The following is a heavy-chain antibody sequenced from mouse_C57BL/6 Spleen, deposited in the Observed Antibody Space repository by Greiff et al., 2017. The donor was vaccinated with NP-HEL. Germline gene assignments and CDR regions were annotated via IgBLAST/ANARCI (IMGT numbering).Heavy chain of an antibody. Sequence: VQLQQSGPELVKPGASVKMSCKASGYTFTDYNMHWVKQSHGKSLEWIGYINPNNGGTSYNQKFKGKATLTVNKSSSTAYMELRSLTSEDSAVYYCARGGAYSNYYFDYWGQGTTLTVSS. CDR2: INPNNGGT. CDR1: GYTFTDYN. J-gene: IGHJ2*01. CDR3: ARGGAYSNYYFDY. D-gene: IGHD2-5*01. V-gene: IGHV1-22*01.